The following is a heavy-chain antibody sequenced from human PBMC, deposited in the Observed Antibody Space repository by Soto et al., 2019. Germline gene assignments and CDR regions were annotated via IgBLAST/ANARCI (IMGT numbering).Heavy chain of an antibody. CDR3: ARERGRYCSGESCYPFGP. CDR1: GGAFRGYY. D-gene: IGHD2-15*01. CDR2: INDSGST. Sequence: QVQLQQGGAGLLKPSETLSLTCAVYGGAFRGYYWSWIRQPPGKGLEWLGEINDSGSTNYNPSLKSRITISLDTSKKEISLGLSSVTAADTAVYYCARERGRYCSGESCYPFGPWGQGALVTVSS. V-gene: IGHV4-34*01. J-gene: IGHJ5*02.